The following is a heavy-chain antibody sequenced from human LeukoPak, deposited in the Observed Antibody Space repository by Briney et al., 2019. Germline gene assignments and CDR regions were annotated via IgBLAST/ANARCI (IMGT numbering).Heavy chain of an antibody. J-gene: IGHJ4*02. CDR2: INSDGSST. D-gene: IGHD3-10*01. CDR1: EFTFSSYW. V-gene: IGHV3-74*01. Sequence: GGSLRLSCAASEFTFSSYWMHWVRQAPGKGLVWVSRINSDGSSTTYADSVKGRFTISRDNSKNTLYLQMNSLRAEDTAVYYCARGRGTYYFDYWGQGTLVTVSS. CDR3: ARGRGTYYFDY.